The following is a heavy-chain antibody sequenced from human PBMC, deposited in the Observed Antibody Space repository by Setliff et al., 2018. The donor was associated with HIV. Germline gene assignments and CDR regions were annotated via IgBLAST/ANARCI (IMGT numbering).Heavy chain of an antibody. Sequence: TSETLSLTCTVSGGSISSGGYYWSWIRQHPGKGLEWIGYIHYSGNTYNNPSLNSRISISVDMSKNKSSLKLSSLTAADTAVYYCARGGLGVVTSFDSWGPGTLVTVSS. CDR2: IHYSGNT. V-gene: IGHV4-31*03. CDR3: ARGGLGVVTSFDS. CDR1: GGSISSGGYY. D-gene: IGHD3-3*01. J-gene: IGHJ4*02.